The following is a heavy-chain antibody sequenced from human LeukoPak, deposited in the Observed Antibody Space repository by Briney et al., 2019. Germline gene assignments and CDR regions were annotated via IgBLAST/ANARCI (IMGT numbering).Heavy chain of an antibody. CDR3: ARGPPGIAAAGIDY. CDR1: GYTFTGYY. V-gene: IGHV1-2*02. Sequence: GASVKVSCKASGYTFTGYYMHWVRQAPGQGLEWMGWINPNSGGTNYAQKFQGRVTMTRDTSISTAYMELSRLRSDDTAVYYCARGPPGIAAAGIDYWGQGTLVTVSS. D-gene: IGHD6-13*01. J-gene: IGHJ4*02. CDR2: INPNSGGT.